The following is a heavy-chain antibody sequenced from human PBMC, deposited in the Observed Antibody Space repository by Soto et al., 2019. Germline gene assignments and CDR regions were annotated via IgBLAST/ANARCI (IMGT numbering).Heavy chain of an antibody. Sequence: GGSLRLSCAASGFTFSSYDMHWVRQATGKGLEWVSAIGTAGDTYYPGSVKGRFTISRENAKNSLYLQMNSLRAEDTAVYYCARVPPAYMVRGVMSYYYGMDVWGQGTTVTVSS. CDR2: IGTAGDT. CDR1: GFTFSSYD. J-gene: IGHJ6*02. CDR3: ARVPPAYMVRGVMSYYYGMDV. D-gene: IGHD3-10*01. V-gene: IGHV3-13*01.